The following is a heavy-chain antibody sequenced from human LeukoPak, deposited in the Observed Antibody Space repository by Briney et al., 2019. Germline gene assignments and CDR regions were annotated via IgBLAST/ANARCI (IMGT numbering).Heavy chain of an antibody. J-gene: IGHJ3*02. CDR1: GGSISSYY. D-gene: IGHD3-10*02. Sequence: SETLSLTCTVSGGSISSYYWGWIRQPPGKGLEWIEYIYYSGSTNYNPSLKSRVTISVDTSKNQFSLKLSSVTAADTAVYYCARHPDPLGSGTQTDAFDIWGQGTMVTVSS. V-gene: IGHV4-59*08. CDR2: IYYSGST. CDR3: ARHPDPLGSGTQTDAFDI.